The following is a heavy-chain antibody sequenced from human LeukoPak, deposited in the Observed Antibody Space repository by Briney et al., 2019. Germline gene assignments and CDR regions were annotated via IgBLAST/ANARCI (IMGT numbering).Heavy chain of an antibody. CDR3: AKDREVLRSLEWFFDY. CDR2: ITGSGGGT. V-gene: IGHV3-23*01. J-gene: IGHJ4*02. D-gene: IGHD3-3*01. CDR1: GFSFSIYA. Sequence: QTGGSLRLSCAASGFSFSIYAMSLVRQAPGKGLEWVSGITGSGGGTYYADSVKGRFTISRDNSKNTLYLQMNSLRAEDTAVYSCAKDREVLRSLEWFFDYWGRGTLVTVSS.